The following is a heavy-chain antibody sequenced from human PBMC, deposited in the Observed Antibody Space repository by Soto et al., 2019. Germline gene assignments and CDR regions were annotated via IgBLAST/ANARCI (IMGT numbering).Heavy chain of an antibody. V-gene: IGHV5-51*01. CDR1: GYSFTSYW. D-gene: IGHD3-22*01. CDR2: IYPGDSDT. CDR3: ARSVYYYDSSVKNYFDY. J-gene: IGHJ4*02. Sequence: PGESLKISCKGSGYSFTSYWIGWVRQMPGKGLEWMGIIYPGDSDTRYSPSFQGQVTISADKSISTAYLQWSSLMASDTAMYYCARSVYYYDSSVKNYFDYWGQGTLVTVS.